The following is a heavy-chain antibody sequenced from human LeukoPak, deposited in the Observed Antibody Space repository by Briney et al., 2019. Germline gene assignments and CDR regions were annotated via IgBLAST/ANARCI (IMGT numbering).Heavy chain of an antibody. CDR2: ISAYNGNT. D-gene: IGHD1-26*01. Sequence: ASVKVSCKASGYTFTSYGISWVRQAPGQGLEWMGWISAYNGNTNYAQKLQGRVTMTTDTSTSTAYMELSSLSSEDTAVYYCATTTIVGATHDAFDIWGQGTMVTVSS. V-gene: IGHV1-18*01. CDR3: ATTTIVGATHDAFDI. J-gene: IGHJ3*02. CDR1: GYTFTSYG.